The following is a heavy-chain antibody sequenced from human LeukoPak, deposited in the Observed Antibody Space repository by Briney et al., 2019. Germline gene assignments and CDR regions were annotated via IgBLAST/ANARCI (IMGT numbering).Heavy chain of an antibody. Sequence: GASVKVSFKASGYTFNSYGITWVRQAPGQGLEWMGWINTYNSNTNYAQKLQGRVTMTRDTFTSTVYMELRSLRSDDTAVYYCARGCENDYWGRGSLVTVSS. CDR3: ARGCENDY. J-gene: IGHJ4*02. CDR2: INTYNSNT. V-gene: IGHV1-18*01. CDR1: GYTFNSYG.